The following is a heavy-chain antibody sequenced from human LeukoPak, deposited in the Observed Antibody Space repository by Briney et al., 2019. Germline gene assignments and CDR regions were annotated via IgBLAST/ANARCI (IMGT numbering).Heavy chain of an antibody. CDR1: GFTFSSYA. CDR3: AKHREQWLVPPAFDY. V-gene: IGHV3-23*01. D-gene: IGHD6-19*01. J-gene: IGHJ4*02. CDR2: ISGSGGST. Sequence: PGGSLRLSCAASGFTFSSYAMSWVRQAPGKGLEWVSGISGSGGSTYYADSVKGRFTISRDNSKNTLYLQINSLRVEDTAVYYCAKHREQWLVPPAFDYWGQGTLVTVSS.